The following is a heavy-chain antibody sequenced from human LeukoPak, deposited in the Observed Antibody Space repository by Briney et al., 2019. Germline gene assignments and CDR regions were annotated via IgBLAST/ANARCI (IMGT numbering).Heavy chain of an antibody. J-gene: IGHJ6*02. CDR3: AKDMRGGPAAPRGNYGMDV. Sequence: GGSLRLSCAASGFTFDDYTMHWVRQAPGKGLEWVSLISWDGGSTYYADSVKGRFTISRDNSKNSLYLQMNSLRTEDTALYYCAKDMRGGPAAPRGNYGMDVWGQGTTVTVSS. V-gene: IGHV3-43*01. D-gene: IGHD2-2*01. CDR2: ISWDGGST. CDR1: GFTFDDYT.